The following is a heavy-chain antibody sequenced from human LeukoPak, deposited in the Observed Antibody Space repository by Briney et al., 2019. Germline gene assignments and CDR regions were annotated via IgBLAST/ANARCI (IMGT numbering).Heavy chain of an antibody. CDR3: AKEKQLGAFDI. Sequence: GRSLRLSCAASGFTFSSYGMHWVRQAPGKGLEWVAVISYDGSNKYYADSVKGRFTISRDNSKNTLYLQMNSLRAEDTAVYYCAKEKQLGAFDIWGQGTMITVSS. V-gene: IGHV3-30*18. CDR1: GFTFSSYG. CDR2: ISYDGSNK. D-gene: IGHD6-13*01. J-gene: IGHJ3*02.